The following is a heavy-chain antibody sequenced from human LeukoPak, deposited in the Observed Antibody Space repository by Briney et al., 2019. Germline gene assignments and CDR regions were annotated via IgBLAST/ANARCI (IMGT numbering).Heavy chain of an antibody. CDR1: GGSISNYF. J-gene: IGHJ6*03. D-gene: IGHD2-2*01. Sequence: PSETLSLTCTVSGGSISNYFWSWVRQPAGKGLEWIGRIYSIGRSDYNPSLKSRITMSVDTSKNQFSLKLSSVTAADTAVYYCARGDCSSTICYSPMDVWGKGTTVTVSS. V-gene: IGHV4-4*07. CDR2: IYSIGRS. CDR3: ARGDCSSTICYSPMDV.